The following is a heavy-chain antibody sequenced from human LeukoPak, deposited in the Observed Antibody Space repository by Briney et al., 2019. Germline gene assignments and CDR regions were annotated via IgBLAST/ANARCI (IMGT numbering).Heavy chain of an antibody. CDR3: AKADWHDLVSGSIDY. CDR1: GFTFRSYG. Sequence: PGRSLRLAFAASGFTFRSYGMHWVRQAPGKGLEWVAVISYDGSNKYYADSVKGRFTISRDNSKNTLYLQMNSLRAEDTAVYYCAKADWHDLVSGSIDYWGQGTLVTVSS. V-gene: IGHV3-30*18. D-gene: IGHD1-1*01. J-gene: IGHJ4*02. CDR2: ISYDGSNK.